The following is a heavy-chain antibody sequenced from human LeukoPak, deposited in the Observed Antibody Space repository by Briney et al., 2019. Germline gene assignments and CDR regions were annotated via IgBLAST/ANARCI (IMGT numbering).Heavy chain of an antibody. J-gene: IGHJ6*03. CDR1: GGSISNGSYY. Sequence: PSETLSLTCTVSGGSISNGSYYWSWIRQPAGKGLEWIGRIYTSGSTNYNPSLKSRVTISVDTSKNQFSLKVSSVTAADTAVYYCARVKDPGGYYYYYYMDIWGKGTTVTISS. CDR3: ARVKDPGGYYYYYYMDI. D-gene: IGHD3-16*01. V-gene: IGHV4-61*02. CDR2: IYTSGST.